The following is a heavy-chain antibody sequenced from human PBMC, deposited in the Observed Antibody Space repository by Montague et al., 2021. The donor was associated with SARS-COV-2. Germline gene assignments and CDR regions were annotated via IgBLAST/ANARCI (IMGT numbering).Heavy chain of an antibody. CDR3: TSGREGNYNVMDV. CDR2: TYYRSKWYN. CDR1: GDSVSSNSAT. D-gene: IGHD1-1*01. V-gene: IGHV6-1*01. J-gene: IGHJ6*02. Sequence: CAISGDSVSSNSATRNWVRQSPSRGLKWLERTYYRSKWYNDYAVSVRGRVTINPDTSKNQFSLQLNSVTPEDTAIYYCTSGREGNYNVMDVWGQGTTVTVSS.